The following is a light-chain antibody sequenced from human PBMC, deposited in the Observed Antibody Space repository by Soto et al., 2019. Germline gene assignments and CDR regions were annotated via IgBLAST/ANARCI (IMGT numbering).Light chain of an antibody. Sequence: EIVLTQSPGTLSLSPGERATLSCRASQSVSSNYLAWYQQKPGQAPKVLIYGASSRATGIPDRFSGSGSGTDFTLSISRLEPEDFAVYWCQHYGNSPTFGQGTKVDIK. CDR3: QHYGNSPT. CDR2: GAS. J-gene: IGKJ1*01. V-gene: IGKV3-20*01. CDR1: QSVSSNY.